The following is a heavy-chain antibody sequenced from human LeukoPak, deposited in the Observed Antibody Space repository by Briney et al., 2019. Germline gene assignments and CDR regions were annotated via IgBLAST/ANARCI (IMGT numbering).Heavy chain of an antibody. V-gene: IGHV4-59*01. CDR1: AGSISGFF. CDR3: ARTYRYGSFPVYHFYMDV. Sequence: PSETLSLTCTVSAGSISGFFWSWIRQPPGKGLEWIGYISYSGSTNYNPSLKSRVTISADTSKNQVSLKLSSVTAAGTAVYYCARTYRYGSFPVYHFYMDVWGKGTTVTVSS. J-gene: IGHJ6*03. D-gene: IGHD5-18*01. CDR2: ISYSGST.